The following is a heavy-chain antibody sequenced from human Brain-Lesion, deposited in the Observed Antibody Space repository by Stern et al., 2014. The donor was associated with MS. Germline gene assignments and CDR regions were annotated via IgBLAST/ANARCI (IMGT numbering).Heavy chain of an antibody. V-gene: IGHV4-61*02. Sequence: QDQLVESGPGLVKPSKTLSLTCTVSGGSISSGSDYWSWIRPPVGKGLEWIGRIHPSGSAFYTPSLKSRVPISTDTSMNQFSLELNSATAADTAIYYCASGYRIFDYWGQGSLVTVSS. CDR1: GGSISSGSDY. CDR3: ASGYRIFDY. CDR2: IHPSGSA. J-gene: IGHJ4*02. D-gene: IGHD5-18*01.